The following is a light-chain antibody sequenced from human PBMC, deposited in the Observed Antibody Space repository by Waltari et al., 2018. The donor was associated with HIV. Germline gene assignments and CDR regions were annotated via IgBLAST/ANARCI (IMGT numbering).Light chain of an antibody. CDR1: SSDVGSYNL. CDR3: CSYAGSSTL. Sequence: GQSITISCTGTSSDVGSYNLVSWYQQHPGKAPKLMIYEVSKRPSGVSNRFSGSKSGNTASLTISGLQAEDEADYYCCSYAGSSTLFGGGTKLTVL. V-gene: IGLV2-23*02. CDR2: EVS. J-gene: IGLJ2*01.